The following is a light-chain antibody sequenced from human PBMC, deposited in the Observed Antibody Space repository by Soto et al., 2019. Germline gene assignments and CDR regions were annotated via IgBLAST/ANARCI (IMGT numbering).Light chain of an antibody. V-gene: IGKV1-5*03. Sequence: DIHVTQSPSTVSASVGDRVTITCRASQSISSWLAWYQQKPGKAPKLLIYKASSLESGVPSRFRGSGSGTEFTLTISSLQPDDFATYYCQQYNNWPRGTFGQGTKVDI. CDR1: QSISSW. J-gene: IGKJ1*01. CDR3: QQYNNWPRGT. CDR2: KAS.